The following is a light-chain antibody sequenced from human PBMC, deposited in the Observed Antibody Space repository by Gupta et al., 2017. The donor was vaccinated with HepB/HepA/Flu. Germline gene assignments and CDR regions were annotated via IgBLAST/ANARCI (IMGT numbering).Light chain of an antibody. J-gene: IGKJ1*01. Sequence: EIVMTQSPDTLSVSPGESATLSCRASQSVNNNLAWYQQKPGQAPRLVIYGASTRATGLPARFSGSGSGTEFTLTISSLQSEDFAVYFCQQYHDWWTFGQGTKVEIK. CDR2: GAS. CDR1: QSVNNN. V-gene: IGKV3-15*01. CDR3: QQYHDWWT.